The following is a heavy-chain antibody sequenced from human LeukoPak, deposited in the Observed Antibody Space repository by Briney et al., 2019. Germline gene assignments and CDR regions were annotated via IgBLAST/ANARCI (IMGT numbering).Heavy chain of an antibody. CDR2: ISWDGGST. V-gene: IGHV3-43*01. D-gene: IGHD2-15*01. CDR1: GFTFDDYT. CDR3: AKAGYCSGGSCYDYMDV. J-gene: IGHJ6*03. Sequence: HSGGSLRLSCAASGFTFDDYTMHWVRQAPGEGLEWVSLISWDGGSTYYADSVKGRFTISRDNSKNSLYLQMNSLRTEDTALYYCAKAGYCSGGSCYDYMDVWGKGTTVTASS.